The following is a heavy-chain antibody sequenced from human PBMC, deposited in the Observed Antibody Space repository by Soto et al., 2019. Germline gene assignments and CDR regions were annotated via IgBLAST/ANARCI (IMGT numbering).Heavy chain of an antibody. CDR1: GGSISSSSYY. V-gene: IGHV4-39*01. CDR3: ARFTSSYYYDSSGYNY. Sequence: QLQLQESGPGLVKPSETLSLTCTVSGGSISSSSYYWGWIRQPPGKGLEWIGSIYYSGSTYYNPSVKSRVTISVDTFKNQFSLKLSSVTAADTAVYYCARFTSSYYYDSSGYNYWGQGTLVTVSS. J-gene: IGHJ4*02. CDR2: IYYSGST. D-gene: IGHD3-22*01.